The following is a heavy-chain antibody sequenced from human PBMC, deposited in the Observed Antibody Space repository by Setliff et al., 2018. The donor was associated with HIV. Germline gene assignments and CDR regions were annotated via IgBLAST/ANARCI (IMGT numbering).Heavy chain of an antibody. CDR1: GYTFTSYD. D-gene: IGHD5-12*01. V-gene: IGHV1-2*06. J-gene: IGHJ4*02. Sequence: VASVKVSCKASGYTFTSYDINWVRQAPGQGLEWMGRIIPNSGGTNYAQKFQGRVTMTRDTSISTAYMELSSLRSEDTAVFYCARGEVAVDYWGQGTLVTVSP. CDR2: IIPNSGGT. CDR3: ARGEVAVDY.